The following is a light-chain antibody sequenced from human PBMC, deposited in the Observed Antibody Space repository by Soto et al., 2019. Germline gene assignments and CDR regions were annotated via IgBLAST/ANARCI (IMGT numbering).Light chain of an antibody. CDR2: HVS. J-gene: IGKJ2*01. CDR1: QSLVYSDGNTY. Sequence: DVVMTQSPLSLPVTLGQPASISCRSSQSLVYSDGNTYFSWFQQRPGQSPRRLIYHVSNRDSGVPDRFSGSGSGTDFTPEISRVEAEDVGVYYCMQGKHCPHTVGQGTNLEIK. CDR3: MQGKHCPHT. V-gene: IGKV2-30*01.